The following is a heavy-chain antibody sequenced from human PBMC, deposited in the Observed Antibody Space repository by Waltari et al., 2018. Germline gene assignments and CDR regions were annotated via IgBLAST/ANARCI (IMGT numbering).Heavy chain of an antibody. CDR1: GFTFSSYA. D-gene: IGHD6-19*01. Sequence: EVQLLESGGGLVQPGGSLRLSCAASGFTFSSYAMSWVRQAPGKGLEWVSAISGSGGSTYYADSVKGRFTISRDNSKNTLYLQMNSLRAEDTAVYYCAKFCEGAVAGTDLFDYWGQGTLVTVSS. CDR2: ISGSGGST. CDR3: AKFCEGAVAGTDLFDY. J-gene: IGHJ4*02. V-gene: IGHV3-23*01.